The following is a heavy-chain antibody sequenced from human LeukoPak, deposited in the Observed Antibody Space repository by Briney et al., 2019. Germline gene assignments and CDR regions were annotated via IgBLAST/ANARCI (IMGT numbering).Heavy chain of an antibody. J-gene: IGHJ3*02. D-gene: IGHD3-16*01. Sequence: GGSLRLSCAASGFTFSDYYMSWIRQAPGKGLEWVSYISSSGSTIYYADSVKGRFTISRDNSKNTLYLQMNSLRAEDTAVYYCAKDRTLPMITFGGVPPDAFDIWGQGTMVTVSS. CDR3: AKDRTLPMITFGGVPPDAFDI. CDR2: ISSSGSTI. V-gene: IGHV3-11*01. CDR1: GFTFSDYY.